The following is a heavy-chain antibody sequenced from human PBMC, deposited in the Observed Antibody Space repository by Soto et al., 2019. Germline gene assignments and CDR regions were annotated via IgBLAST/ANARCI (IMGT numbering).Heavy chain of an antibody. V-gene: IGHV4-31*03. CDR1: GGSISSGGYY. CDR3: AGGGHSYGSFDY. CDR2: IYYSGST. D-gene: IGHD5-18*01. J-gene: IGHJ4*02. Sequence: QVQLQESGPGLVKPSQTLSLTCTVSGGSISSGGYYWSWIRQHPGKGLEWIGYIYYSGSTYYNPSLKSRVTISVDPSKNQFPLKLTSVPAAATAVYYCAGGGHSYGSFDYWGQGTLVTVPS.